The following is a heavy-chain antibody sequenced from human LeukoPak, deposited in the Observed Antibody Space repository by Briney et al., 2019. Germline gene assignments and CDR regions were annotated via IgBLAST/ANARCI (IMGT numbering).Heavy chain of an antibody. CDR3: ARGKGSDTAMVTADYYGMDV. CDR1: GGSISSGDYY. CDR2: IYYSGST. Sequence: SQTLSLTCTVSGGSISSGDYYWSWNRQPPGKGLEWIGYIYYSGSTYYNPSLKSRVTISVDTSKNQFSLKLSSVTAADTAVYHCARGKGSDTAMVTADYYGMDVWGQGTTVTVSS. V-gene: IGHV4-30-4*01. D-gene: IGHD5-18*01. J-gene: IGHJ6*02.